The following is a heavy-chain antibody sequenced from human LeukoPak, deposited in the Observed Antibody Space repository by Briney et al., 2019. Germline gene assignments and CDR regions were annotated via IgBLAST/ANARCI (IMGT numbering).Heavy chain of an antibody. Sequence: PGGSLRLPCAASGFTFSSYRMNWVRQAPGKGLEWVSYISSTSTTIYYADSVKGRFTISRDNAKNSLYLQMNSLTAEDTAVYYCASRKSYYDQFDYWGQGTLVTVSS. CDR1: GFTFSSYR. V-gene: IGHV3-48*01. D-gene: IGHD3-22*01. CDR3: ASRKSYYDQFDY. CDR2: ISSTSTTI. J-gene: IGHJ4*02.